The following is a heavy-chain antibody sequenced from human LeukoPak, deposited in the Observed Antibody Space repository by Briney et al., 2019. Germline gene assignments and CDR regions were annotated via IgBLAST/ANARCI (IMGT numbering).Heavy chain of an antibody. CDR1: GGAFSSYA. V-gene: IGHV1-69*05. CDR3: ARGAPDIVVVPAARKPYYYYYMDV. Sequence: ASVKVSCKASGGAFSSYAISWVRQAPGQGLEWMGGIIPIFGTANYAQKFQGRVTITTDESTSTAYMELSSLRSEDTAVYYCARGAPDIVVVPAARKPYYYYYMDVWGKGTTVTVSS. D-gene: IGHD2-2*01. CDR2: IIPIFGTA. J-gene: IGHJ6*03.